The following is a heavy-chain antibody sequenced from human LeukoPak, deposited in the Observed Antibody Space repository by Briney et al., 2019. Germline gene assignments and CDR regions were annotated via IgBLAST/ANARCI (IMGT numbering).Heavy chain of an antibody. D-gene: IGHD3-3*01. CDR1: GYTFTGYY. CDR3: ARELVSFGVVIPNGWFDP. Sequence: GASVKVSCKASGYTFTGYYMHWVRQAPGQGLEWMGWINPNSGGTNYAQKFQGRVTITADKSTSTAYMELSSLRSEDTAVYYCARELVSFGVVIPNGWFDPWGQGTLVTVSS. CDR2: INPNSGGT. V-gene: IGHV1-2*02. J-gene: IGHJ5*02.